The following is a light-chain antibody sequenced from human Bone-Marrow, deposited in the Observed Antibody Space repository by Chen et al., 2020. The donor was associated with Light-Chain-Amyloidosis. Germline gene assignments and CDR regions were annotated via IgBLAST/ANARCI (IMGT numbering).Light chain of an antibody. J-gene: IGLJ1*01. Sequence: QSALTQPASVSGSPGQSITISCTGTSSDVGGDNHVSWYQQPLDKAPKLIIYEVTNRPSWVPDRFSGSTADNTATLTISGLKTGGEADYFCSSYTITNTLVFGSGTRVTVL. CDR3: SSYTITNTLV. V-gene: IGLV2-14*01. CDR2: EVT. CDR1: SSDVGGDNH.